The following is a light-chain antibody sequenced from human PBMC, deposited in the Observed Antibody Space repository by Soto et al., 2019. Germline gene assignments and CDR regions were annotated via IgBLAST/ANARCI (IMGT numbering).Light chain of an antibody. CDR2: QVS. CDR1: QSLVYSDGNSY. CDR3: MQSTHSPPMYT. J-gene: IGKJ2*01. Sequence: DVVMTQSPLSLSVTLGQPASISCRSSQSLVYSDGNSYFNWFQQRPGQSARRLIFQVSTRDSGGPGRFRVSGSGTDFRFKISRVEAEDGAVYYCMQSTHSPPMYTFGQGTTLDIK. V-gene: IGKV2-30*01.